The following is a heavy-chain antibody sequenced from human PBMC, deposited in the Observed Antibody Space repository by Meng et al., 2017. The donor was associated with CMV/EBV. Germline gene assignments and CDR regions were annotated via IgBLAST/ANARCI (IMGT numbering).Heavy chain of an antibody. CDR1: GFTFDDYT. Sequence: GESLKISCAASGFTFDDYTMHWVRQAPGKGLEWVSLISWDGGSTYYAVSVKGRFTISRDNSKNSLYLQMNSLRTEDTALYYCAKDKGGGLDYWGQGTLVTVSS. V-gene: IGHV3-43*01. CDR3: AKDKGGGLDY. CDR2: ISWDGGST. J-gene: IGHJ4*02.